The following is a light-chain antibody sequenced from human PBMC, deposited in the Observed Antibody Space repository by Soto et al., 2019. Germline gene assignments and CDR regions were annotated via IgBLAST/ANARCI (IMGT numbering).Light chain of an antibody. CDR2: LGS. CDR1: QSLLYSNGYNY. V-gene: IGKV2-28*01. J-gene: IGKJ5*01. CDR3: MQAVQTPIT. Sequence: DIVVTQSPLSLPVTPGEPASISCRSSQSLLYSNGYNYLQWYLQKPGQSPQLLVYLGSNRAPGVLDRFSGSGSGTDFTLKISRVEAEDVGVYYCMQAVQTPITFGQGTRLEIK.